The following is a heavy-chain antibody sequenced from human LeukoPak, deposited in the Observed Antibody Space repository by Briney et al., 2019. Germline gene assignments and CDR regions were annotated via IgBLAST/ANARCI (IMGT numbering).Heavy chain of an antibody. J-gene: IGHJ5*02. CDR3: ARGEHNWNDLHL. Sequence: GGSLRLSCAASGFTFSDYYMSWIRQAPGKGLEWVANIKQDGSEKYYVDSVKGRFTISRDNAKNSLYLQMNSLRAEDTAVYYCARGEHNWNDLHLWGQGTLVTVSS. CDR2: IKQDGSEK. V-gene: IGHV3-7*01. D-gene: IGHD1-20*01. CDR1: GFTFSDYY.